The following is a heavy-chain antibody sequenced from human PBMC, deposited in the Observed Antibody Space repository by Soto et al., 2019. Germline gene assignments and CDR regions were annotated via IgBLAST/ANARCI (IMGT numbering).Heavy chain of an antibody. CDR1: GGTFSSYA. Sequence: QVQLVQSGAEVKKPGSSVKVSCKASGGTFSSYAISWVRQAPGQGLEWMGGIIPISGTANYAQKFQGRVTITADESMSTVYMGLSSLRSEDTAVYFCARSQGSSTSLEIYYYYYYGMDVWGQGTTVTVSS. V-gene: IGHV1-69*01. D-gene: IGHD2-2*01. CDR3: ARSQGSSTSLEIYYYYYYGMDV. J-gene: IGHJ6*02. CDR2: IIPISGTA.